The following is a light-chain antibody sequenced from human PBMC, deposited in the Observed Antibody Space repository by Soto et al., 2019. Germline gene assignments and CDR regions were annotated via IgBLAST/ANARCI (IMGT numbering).Light chain of an antibody. V-gene: IGKV1-39*01. CDR3: QQSYSTPYT. CDR2: APS. J-gene: IGKJ2*01. Sequence: DIQMTQSPSSLSASVGDRVTITCRASQSISSYLNWYQQKPGKAPKLLIYAPSSLQSGVPSRLSGSGSGTDFTLTISSLQPADFATYYCQQSYSTPYTFGQGTKLEIK. CDR1: QSISSY.